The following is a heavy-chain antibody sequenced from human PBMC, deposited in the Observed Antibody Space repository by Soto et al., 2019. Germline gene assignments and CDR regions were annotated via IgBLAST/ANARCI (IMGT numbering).Heavy chain of an antibody. CDR1: GDSVTTYY. CDR3: VTGSGSSTSDAFDI. V-gene: IGHV4-59*02. CDR2: TSHSGST. Sequence: QVQLQGSGPGLVKPSETLSLTCTVFGDSVTTYYWTWIRQPPGKGLEWIGFTSHSGSTNYNPSLTSRVTMSVDTSKNQFSLKLNSVTAVDTAVYYCVTGSGSSTSDAFDIWDRGTMVTVSS. D-gene: IGHD3-10*01. J-gene: IGHJ3*02.